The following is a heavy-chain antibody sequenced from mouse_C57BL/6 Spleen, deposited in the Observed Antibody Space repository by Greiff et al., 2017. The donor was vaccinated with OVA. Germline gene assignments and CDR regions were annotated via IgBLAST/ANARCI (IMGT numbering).Heavy chain of an antibody. CDR1: GFSLTSYA. CDR2: IWTGGGT. D-gene: IGHD1-1*01. V-gene: IGHV2-9-1*01. J-gene: IGHJ1*03. CDR3: ARKGPSYGSSYGWYFDV. Sequence: VQLVESGPGLVAPSQCLSITCTVSGFSLTSYAISWVRQPPGKGLEWLGVIWTGGGTKYNSALKSRLSISKDNSKSQVFLKMNSLQTDDTARYYCARKGPSYGSSYGWYFDVWGTGTTVTVSS.